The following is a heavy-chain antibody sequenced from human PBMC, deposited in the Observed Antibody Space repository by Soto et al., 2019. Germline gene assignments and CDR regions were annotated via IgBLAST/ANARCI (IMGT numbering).Heavy chain of an antibody. CDR2: ISYDGSNK. CDR1: GFTFSSYA. CDR3: ARDPRVATVSYGMDV. Sequence: GGSLRLSCAASGFTFSSYAMHWVRQAPGKGLEWVAVISYDGSNKYYADSVKGRFTISRDNSKNTLYLQMNSLRAEDTAVYYYARDPRVATVSYGMDVWGQGTTVTVYS. J-gene: IGHJ6*02. V-gene: IGHV3-30-3*01. D-gene: IGHD3-3*01.